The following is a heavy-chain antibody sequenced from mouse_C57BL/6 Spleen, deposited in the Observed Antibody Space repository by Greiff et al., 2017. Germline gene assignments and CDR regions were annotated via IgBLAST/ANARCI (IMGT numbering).Heavy chain of an antibody. D-gene: IGHD1-1*01. J-gene: IGHJ2*01. Sequence: QVQLQQSGPGLVQPSQSLSITCTVSGFSLTSYGVNWVRQYPGKGLEWLGVIWGGGSTDYNAAFISRLSISKDNYKSQVFFKMNSLHADDTAIYYCARNYYYGIGYWGQGTTLTVSS. V-gene: IGHV2-2*01. CDR1: GFSLTSYG. CDR2: IWGGGST. CDR3: ARNYYYGIGY.